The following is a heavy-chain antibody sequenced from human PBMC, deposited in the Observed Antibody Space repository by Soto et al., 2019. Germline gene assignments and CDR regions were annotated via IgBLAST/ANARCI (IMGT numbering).Heavy chain of an antibody. CDR2: INPSGGST. V-gene: IGHV1-46*01. D-gene: IGHD6-6*01. J-gene: IGHJ4*02. Sequence: ASVKVSCKASGYTFTSYYMHWVRQAPGQGLEWMGIINPSGGSTSYAQKFQVRVTMTRDTSTSTVYMELSSLISEDTAVYSFARGLMLNSSSSTYYFDYWGQGTLVTVSS. CDR1: GYTFTSYY. CDR3: ARGLMLNSSSSTYYFDY.